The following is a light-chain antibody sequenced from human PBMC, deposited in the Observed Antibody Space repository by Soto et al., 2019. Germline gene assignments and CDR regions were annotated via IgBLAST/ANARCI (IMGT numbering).Light chain of an antibody. CDR1: TSNIGAGYD. CDR3: QSSDSSLSGFVV. J-gene: IGLJ3*02. CDR2: GNN. V-gene: IGLV1-40*01. Sequence: QAVVTQPPSVSGAPGQRVTISCTGSTSNIGAGYDVHWYQQLPGTAPKVLIYGNNNRPSGVPDRFSGSKSGTSASLAITGLQADDEADYYCQSSDSSLSGFVVFGGGTKLTVL.